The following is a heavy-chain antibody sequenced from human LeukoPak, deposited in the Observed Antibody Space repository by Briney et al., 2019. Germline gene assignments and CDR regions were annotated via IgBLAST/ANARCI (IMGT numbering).Heavy chain of an antibody. D-gene: IGHD6-13*01. CDR1: GGSISSSNW. CDR2: IYHSGST. V-gene: IGHV4-4*02. J-gene: IGHJ5*02. Sequence: SGTLSLTCAVSGGSISSSNWWSWVRQPPGKGLEWIGEIYHSGSTNYNPSLKSRVTMSVDKSKNQFSLKLSSVTAADTAVYYCARADGSSWYPFDPWGQGTLVTVSS. CDR3: ARADGSSWYPFDP.